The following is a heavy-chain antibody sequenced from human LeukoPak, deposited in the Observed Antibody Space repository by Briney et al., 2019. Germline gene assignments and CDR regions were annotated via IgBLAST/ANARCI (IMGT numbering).Heavy chain of an antibody. Sequence: GGSLILSCAASGFPFSSYSMNWVRQAPGKGLEWVSYISSSGSTIYYADSVKGRFTISRDNAKNSLYLQMNSLRAEDTAVYYCAELGITMIGGVWGKGTTVTISS. D-gene: IGHD3-10*02. J-gene: IGHJ6*04. CDR1: GFPFSSYS. V-gene: IGHV3-48*04. CDR2: ISSSGSTI. CDR3: AELGITMIGGV.